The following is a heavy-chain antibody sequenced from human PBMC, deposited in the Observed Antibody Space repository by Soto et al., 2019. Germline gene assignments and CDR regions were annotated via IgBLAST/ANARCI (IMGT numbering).Heavy chain of an antibody. CDR1: GYTFTSYA. D-gene: IGHD3-10*01. Sequence: GASVKVSCKASGYTFTSYAMHWVRQAPGQRLEWMGWINAGNGNTKYSQKFQGRVTITRDTSASTAYMELSSLRSEDTAVYYCAGDPAITMVRGVSRWNYYYYLDVWGKGTTVTVSS. V-gene: IGHV1-3*01. CDR3: AGDPAITMVRGVSRWNYYYYLDV. CDR2: INAGNGNT. J-gene: IGHJ6*03.